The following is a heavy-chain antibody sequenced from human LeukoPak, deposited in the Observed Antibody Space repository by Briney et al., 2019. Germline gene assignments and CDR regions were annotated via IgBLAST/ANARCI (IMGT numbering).Heavy chain of an antibody. CDR2: ISSSGSTV. J-gene: IGHJ4*02. V-gene: IGHV3-48*03. Sequence: GGSLRLSCAASGFTFSSYEMNWVRQAPGKGLEWVSYISSSGSTVYYADSVKGRFTISRDNAKNTLYLQMNSLRAEDTAVYYCASFSTGADDYWGQGTLVTVSS. CDR3: ASFSTGADDY. D-gene: IGHD3/OR15-3a*01. CDR1: GFTFSSYE.